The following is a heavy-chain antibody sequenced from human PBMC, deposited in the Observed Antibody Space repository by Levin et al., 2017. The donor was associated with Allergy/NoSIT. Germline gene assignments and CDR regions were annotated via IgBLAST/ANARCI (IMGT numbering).Heavy chain of an antibody. V-gene: IGHV3-30*18. D-gene: IGHD3-10*01. CDR1: GFTFSSYG. Sequence: GESLKISCAASGFTFSSYGMHWVRQAPGKGLEWVAVISYDGSNKYYADSVKGRFTISRDNSKNTLYLQMNSLRAEDTAVYYCAKDRRQGFREPFFDSWGQGTLVTVSS. CDR2: ISYDGSNK. CDR3: AKDRRQGFREPFFDS. J-gene: IGHJ4*02.